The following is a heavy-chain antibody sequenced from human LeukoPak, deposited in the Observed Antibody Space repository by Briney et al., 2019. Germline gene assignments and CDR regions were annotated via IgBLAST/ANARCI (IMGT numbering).Heavy chain of an antibody. V-gene: IGHV4-59*01. CDR3: ARGGLLLYYYDSSGYYSGVPYYFDY. CDR1: GGSISSYY. D-gene: IGHD3-22*01. Sequence: SETLSLTCTVSGGSISSYYWSWIRQPPGKGLEWIGYIYYSGSTNYNPSLKSRVTISVDTSKNQFSLKLSSVTAADTAVYYCARGGLLLYYYDSSGYYSGVPYYFDYWGQGTLVTVSS. CDR2: IYYSGST. J-gene: IGHJ4*02.